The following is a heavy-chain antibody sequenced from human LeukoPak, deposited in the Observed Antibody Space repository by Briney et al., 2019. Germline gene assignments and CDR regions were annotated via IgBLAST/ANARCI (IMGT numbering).Heavy chain of an antibody. D-gene: IGHD3-3*01. CDR2: INPNSGGT. Sequence: ASVKVSCKASGFTFTSYAFNWVRQAPGQGLEWMGWINPNSGGTNYAQKFQGRVTMTRDTSISTAYMELSRLRSDDTAVYYCARDDRNADFWSGYYFFDYWGQGTLVTVSS. J-gene: IGHJ4*02. V-gene: IGHV1-2*02. CDR3: ARDDRNADFWSGYYFFDY. CDR1: GFTFTSYA.